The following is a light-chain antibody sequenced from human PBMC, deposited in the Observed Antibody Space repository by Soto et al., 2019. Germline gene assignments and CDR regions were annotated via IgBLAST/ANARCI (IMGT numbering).Light chain of an antibody. V-gene: IGLV2-23*01. CDR2: EGS. CDR1: SSDVGSYNL. J-gene: IGLJ2*01. Sequence: QSALTQPASVSGSPGQSITISCTGTSSDVGSYNLVPWYQQHPGKAPKLMIYEGSKRPSGVSNRFSGSKSGNTASLTISGLQAEDEADYYCCSYAGSSTGVVFGGGTKLTVL. CDR3: CSYAGSSTGVV.